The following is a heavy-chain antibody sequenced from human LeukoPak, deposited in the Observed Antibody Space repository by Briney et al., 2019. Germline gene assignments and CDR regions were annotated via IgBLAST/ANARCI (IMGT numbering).Heavy chain of an antibody. Sequence: SETLSLTSTVSGGSISSGDYYSSWIRQPPGKGLEWLVYVYYSVSTYYNPSLKSRVPISVNTSKNHFSLTLSSVTAADTAVYYCAREVAEFTFGGVIVYFWFDPWGQGTLVTVSS. CDR3: AREVAEFTFGGVIVYFWFDP. J-gene: IGHJ5*02. V-gene: IGHV4-30-4*02. D-gene: IGHD3-16*02. CDR2: VYYSVST. CDR1: GGSISSGDYY.